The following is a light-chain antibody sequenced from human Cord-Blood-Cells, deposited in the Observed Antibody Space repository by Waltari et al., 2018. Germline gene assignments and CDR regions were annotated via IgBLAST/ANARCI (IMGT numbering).Light chain of an antibody. Sequence: DIQMTQSPSTLSASVGARVTIIFRSNQSISSGLAWYQQEPGKATKVLIYDASSLESGVPSRFSRSGSGTEITATISRLQPYDFATYNCQQYNSYFPTFGQGTKVEIK. CDR1: QSISSG. J-gene: IGKJ1*01. CDR2: DAS. V-gene: IGKV1-5*02. CDR3: QQYNSYFPT.